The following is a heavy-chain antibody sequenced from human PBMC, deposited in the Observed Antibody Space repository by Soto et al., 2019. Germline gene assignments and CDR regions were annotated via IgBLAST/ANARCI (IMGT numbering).Heavy chain of an antibody. J-gene: IGHJ5*02. Sequence: EVQLLESGGGLVQPGGSLRLSCAASGFTFRIYAMSWVRQAPGRGLEWVSSITGNGDTTYYPDSVKGRFTISRDNSKNSLCLQMSSLRVEDTAVYYCARDRPNYFGSGGGYYKSGGDHWGQGILVTFSS. CDR3: ARDRPNYFGSGGGYYKSGGDH. D-gene: IGHD3-10*01. CDR2: ITGNGDTT. CDR1: GFTFRIYA. V-gene: IGHV3-23*01.